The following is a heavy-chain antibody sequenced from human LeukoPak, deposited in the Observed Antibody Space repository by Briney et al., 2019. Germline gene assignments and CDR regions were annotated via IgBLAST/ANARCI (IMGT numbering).Heavy chain of an antibody. CDR1: GFTFSSYS. CDR3: ARESSSSWYYWFDP. V-gene: IGHV3-20*01. D-gene: IGHD6-13*01. Sequence: GGSLRLSCAASGFTFSSYSMNWVRQAPGKGLEWVSGINWNGGSTGYADSVKGRFTISRDNAKNSLYLQMNSLRAEDTALYHCARESSSSWYYWFDPWGQGTLVTVSS. J-gene: IGHJ5*02. CDR2: INWNGGST.